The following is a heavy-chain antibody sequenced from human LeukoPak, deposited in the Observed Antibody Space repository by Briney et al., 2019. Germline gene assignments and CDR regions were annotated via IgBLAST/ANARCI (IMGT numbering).Heavy chain of an antibody. CDR3: ASTHDGNGYWVY. CDR2: IYPGHSDT. V-gene: IGHV5-51*01. CDR1: GYRFTIYW. J-gene: IGHJ4*02. D-gene: IGHD3-22*01. Sequence: GESLKISCKVSGYRFTIYWIGWVRQPPGRGLEWMGIIYPGHSDTRYSPSFQGQVTISADKSISTAYLQWSSLKASDTAMYYCASTHDGNGYWVYWGQGTLVTVSS.